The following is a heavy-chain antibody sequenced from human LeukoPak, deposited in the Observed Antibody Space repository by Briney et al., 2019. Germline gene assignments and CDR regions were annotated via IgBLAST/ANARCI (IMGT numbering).Heavy chain of an antibody. CDR3: ASRACSSTSCYYY. Sequence: GGSLRLSCAASGFTFSTYWMHWVRQAPGKGLGWVSRINTDGSSTDYADSVKGRFTISRDNAKNTLYLQMNSLRAEDTAVYYCASRACSSTSCYYYWGQGTLVTVSS. V-gene: IGHV3-74*01. D-gene: IGHD2-2*01. CDR2: INTDGSST. CDR1: GFTFSTYW. J-gene: IGHJ4*02.